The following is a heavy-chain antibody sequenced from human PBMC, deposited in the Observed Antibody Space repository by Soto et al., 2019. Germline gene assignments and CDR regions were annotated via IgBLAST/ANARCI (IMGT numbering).Heavy chain of an antibody. J-gene: IGHJ5*02. CDR1: GGSISSGDYY. Sequence: LSETLSLTCTVSGGSISSGDYYWSWIRQPPGKGLEWIGYIYYSGSTYYNPSLKSRVTISVDTSKNQFSLKLSSVTAADTAVYYCARVYSSSSYNWFDPWGQGTLVTVSS. CDR3: ARVYSSSSYNWFDP. V-gene: IGHV4-30-4*01. CDR2: IYYSGST. D-gene: IGHD6-6*01.